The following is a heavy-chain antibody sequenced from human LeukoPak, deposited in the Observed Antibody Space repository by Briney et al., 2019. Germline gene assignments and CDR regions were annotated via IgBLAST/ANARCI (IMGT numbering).Heavy chain of an antibody. J-gene: IGHJ4*02. Sequence: GASVKVSCKASGYTFTNYFMHWVRQAPGQGLEWMGVINPSGGGTTHAQRFQGRVTMTRDTSTSTVHMELSSLRSEDTAVYYCARGQNKCLGHWGQGTLVTVSS. CDR3: ARGQNKCLGH. CDR2: INPSGGGT. V-gene: IGHV1-46*01. CDR1: GYTFTNYF. D-gene: IGHD2/OR15-2a*01.